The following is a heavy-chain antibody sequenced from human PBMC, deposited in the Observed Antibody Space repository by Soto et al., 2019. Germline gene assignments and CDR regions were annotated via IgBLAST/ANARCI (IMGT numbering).Heavy chain of an antibody. J-gene: IGHJ4*02. V-gene: IGHV3-74*01. CDR3: ARETGDFWSGYFPFDY. CDR1: GFTFSSYW. Sequence: EVQLVESGGGLVQPGGSLSLSCEASGFTFSSYWMHWVGQAPGKGLVWVSRINSDGSSTSYADSVKGRFTISRDNAKNTLYLQMNSLRAEDTAVYYCARETGDFWSGYFPFDYWGQGTLVTVSS. D-gene: IGHD3-3*01. CDR2: INSDGSST.